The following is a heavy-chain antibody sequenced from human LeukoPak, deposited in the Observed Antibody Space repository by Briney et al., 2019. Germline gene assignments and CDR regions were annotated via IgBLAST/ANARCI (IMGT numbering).Heavy chain of an antibody. V-gene: IGHV3-66*01. CDR1: GFTVSSNY. J-gene: IGHJ4*02. D-gene: IGHD3-16*02. CDR2: IYSGGST. CDR3: ASLFGSYRQDEYYFDY. Sequence: PGGSLRLSCAASGFTVSSNYMSWVRQAPGKGLEWVSVIYSGGSTYYADSVKGRFTTSRDNSKNTLYLQMNSLRAEDTAVYYCASLFGSYRQDEYYFDYWGQGTLVTVSS.